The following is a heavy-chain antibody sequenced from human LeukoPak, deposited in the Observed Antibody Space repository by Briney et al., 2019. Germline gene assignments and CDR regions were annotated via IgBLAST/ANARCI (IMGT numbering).Heavy chain of an antibody. Sequence: SETLSLSCSVSGDSVSSLHSYWTWIRQPPGKGLEWIGYIYYSGSTNYNPSLKSRVTISVDTSKNQFSLKLSSVTAADTAVYYCARGKGPDPTDYGMDVWGQGTTVTVSS. CDR2: IYYSGST. CDR1: GDSVSSLHSY. V-gene: IGHV4-61*01. CDR3: ARGKGPDPTDYGMDV. J-gene: IGHJ6*02.